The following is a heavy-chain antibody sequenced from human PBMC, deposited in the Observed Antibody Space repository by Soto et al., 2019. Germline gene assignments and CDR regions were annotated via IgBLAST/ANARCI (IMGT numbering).Heavy chain of an antibody. CDR3: ARRRGTYYYDSSGSPTDY. V-gene: IGHV4-34*01. CDR2: INHSGST. D-gene: IGHD3-22*01. Sequence: KASETLSLTCAVYGGSFSGYYWSWIRQPPGKGLEWIGEINHSGSTNYNPSLKSRVTISVDTSKNQFSLKLSSVTAADTAVYYCARRRGTYYYDSSGSPTDYWGQGTLVTVSS. J-gene: IGHJ4*02. CDR1: GGSFSGYY.